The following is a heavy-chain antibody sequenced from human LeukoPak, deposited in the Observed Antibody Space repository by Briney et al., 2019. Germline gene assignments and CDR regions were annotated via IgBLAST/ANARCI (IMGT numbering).Heavy chain of an antibody. D-gene: IGHD6-6*01. CDR3: ARDDPVLPSYSSSSQVVAGGLVLGY. V-gene: IGHV1-69*05. J-gene: IGHJ4*02. CDR1: GGTFSSYA. Sequence: GASVKVSCKASGGTFSSYAISWVRQAPGQGLEWMGGIIPIFGTANYAQKFQGRVTITTDESTSTAYMELSSLRSEDTAVYYCARDDPVLPSYSSSSQVVAGGLVLGYWGQGTLVTVSS. CDR2: IIPIFGTA.